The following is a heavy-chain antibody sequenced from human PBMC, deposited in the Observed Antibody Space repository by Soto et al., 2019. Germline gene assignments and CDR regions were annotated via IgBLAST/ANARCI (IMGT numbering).Heavy chain of an antibody. D-gene: IGHD3-10*01. J-gene: IGHJ4*02. V-gene: IGHV4-59*08. Sequence: SETLSLTCTVSGDSISSYYWSWIRQPPGKGLEWIGYIYYSGITNYNPSLKSRVTISVDTSKNQFSLKLNSVTAADTAVYYCATHYPTPYWGKGTLVTVS. CDR2: IYYSGIT. CDR3: ATHYPTPY. CDR1: GDSISSYY.